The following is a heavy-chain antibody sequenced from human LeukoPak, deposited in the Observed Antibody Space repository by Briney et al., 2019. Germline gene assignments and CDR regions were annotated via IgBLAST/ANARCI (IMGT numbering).Heavy chain of an antibody. J-gene: IGHJ3*02. D-gene: IGHD1-26*01. V-gene: IGHV4-59*01. CDR1: GGSISSYY. CDR2: IYYSGST. Sequence: SETLSLTCTVSGGSISSYYWSWIRQPPGKGLEWIGYIYYSGSTNYNPSLKSRVTISVDTSKNQFSLKLSSVTAADTAVYYCARARELLYASDAFDIWGQGTMVTVSS. CDR3: ARARELLYASDAFDI.